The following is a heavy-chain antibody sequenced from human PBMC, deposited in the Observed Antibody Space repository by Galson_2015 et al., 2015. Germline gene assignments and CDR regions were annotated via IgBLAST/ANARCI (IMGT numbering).Heavy chain of an antibody. D-gene: IGHD3-10*01. Sequence: SVKVSCKASGGTFSSYAISWVRQAPGQGLEWMGGIIPIFGTANYAQKFQGRVTITADESTSTAYMELSSLRSEDTAVYYCARCEVDTYYYGSGSYYNPDYWGQGTLVTVSS. CDR3: ARCEVDTYYYGSGSYYNPDY. V-gene: IGHV1-69*13. CDR1: GGTFSSYA. CDR2: IIPIFGTA. J-gene: IGHJ4*02.